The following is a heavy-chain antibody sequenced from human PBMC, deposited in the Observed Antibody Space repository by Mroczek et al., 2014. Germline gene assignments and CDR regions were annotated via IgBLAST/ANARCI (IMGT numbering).Heavy chain of an antibody. CDR2: ISGSGGST. CDR3: ANGPVKEQPRDYWYFDL. V-gene: IGHV3-23*04. Sequence: VQLVQSGGGLVQPGGSLRLSCAASGFTFSSYAMSWVRQAPGKGLEWVSAISGSGGSTYYADSVKGRFTISRDNSKNTLYLQMNSLRAEDTAVYYCANGPVKEQPRDYWYFDLWGRGTLVTVSS. D-gene: IGHD6-13*01. J-gene: IGHJ2*01. CDR1: GFTFSSYA.